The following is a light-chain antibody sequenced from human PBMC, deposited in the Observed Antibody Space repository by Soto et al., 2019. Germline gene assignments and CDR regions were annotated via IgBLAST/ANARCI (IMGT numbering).Light chain of an antibody. CDR2: GAS. V-gene: IGKV3-15*01. J-gene: IGKJ5*01. CDR1: QSVSSN. Sequence: EIVMTQSPATLSVSPGAIATLSCRASQSVSSNLAWYQQKPGQAPRLLIYGASTRPTGIPARCSASGSATDSTPTISLLQPEDFATYYCQQDSSFPITFGQGTRLEIK. CDR3: QQDSSFPIT.